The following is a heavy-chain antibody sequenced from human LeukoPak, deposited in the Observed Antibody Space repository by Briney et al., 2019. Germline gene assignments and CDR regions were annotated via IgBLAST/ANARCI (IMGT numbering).Heavy chain of an antibody. D-gene: IGHD5-18*01. Sequence: GGSLRLSCTASGFTFSDYAMSWFRQAPGKGLEWVSSISSSSSYIYYADSVKGRFTISRDNAKNSLYLQMNSLRAEDTAVYYCARDTAFDYWGQGTLVTVSS. J-gene: IGHJ4*02. CDR3: ARDTAFDY. CDR1: GFTFSDYA. V-gene: IGHV3-21*01. CDR2: ISSSSSYI.